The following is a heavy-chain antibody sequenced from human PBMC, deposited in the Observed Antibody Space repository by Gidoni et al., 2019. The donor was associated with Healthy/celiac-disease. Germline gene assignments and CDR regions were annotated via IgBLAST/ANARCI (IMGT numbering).Heavy chain of an antibody. D-gene: IGHD2-15*01. V-gene: IGHV4-61*02. CDR2: IYTSGST. J-gene: IGHJ2*01. CDR3: ARVLPSYPYWYFDL. CDR1: GGSIRSGSYY. Sequence: QVQLQESGPGLVKPSQTLSLTCTVSGGSIRSGSYYWSWIRQPAGKGLEWIVRIYTSGSTNYNPSLKSRVTISVDTSKNQFSLKLSSVTAADTAVYYCARVLPSYPYWYFDLWGRGTLVTVSS.